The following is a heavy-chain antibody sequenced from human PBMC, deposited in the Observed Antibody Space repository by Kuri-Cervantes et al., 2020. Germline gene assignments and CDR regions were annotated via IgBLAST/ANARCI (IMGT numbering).Heavy chain of an antibody. CDR3: ARVYRGRTPLYYYYMDV. Sequence: SVKVSCKASGGTFSSYAISWVRQAPGQGLEWMGGIIPIFGTANYAQKFQGRVTITADESTSTAYMELSSLRSEDTAVYYCARVYRGRTPLYYYYMDVWGKGTTVTVSS. J-gene: IGHJ6*03. CDR1: GGTFSSYA. D-gene: IGHD1-1*01. V-gene: IGHV1-69*13. CDR2: IIPIFGTA.